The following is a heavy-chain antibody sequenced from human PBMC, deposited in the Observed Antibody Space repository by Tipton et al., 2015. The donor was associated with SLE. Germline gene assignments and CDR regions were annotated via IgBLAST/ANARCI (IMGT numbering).Heavy chain of an antibody. CDR1: GFTFSRYA. D-gene: IGHD6-19*01. CDR2: ISSSSSYI. CDR3: ARARAVAGSIDY. J-gene: IGHJ4*02. Sequence: SLRLSCAASGFTFSRYAMSWVRQAPGKGLEWVSSISSSSSYIYYADSVKGRFTISRDNAKNSLYLQMNSLRAEDTAVYYCARARAVAGSIDYWGQGTLVTVSS. V-gene: IGHV3-21*01.